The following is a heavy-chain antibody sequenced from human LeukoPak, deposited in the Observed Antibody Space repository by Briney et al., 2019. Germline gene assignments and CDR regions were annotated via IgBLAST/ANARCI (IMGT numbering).Heavy chain of an antibody. CDR1: GGTISSYA. D-gene: IGHD6-19*01. Sequence: ASVKVSCKASGGTISSYAISWVRQAPGQGLEWMGGIIPIFGTANYAQKFQGGVTITADESTSTAYMELSSLRSEDTAVYYCARASDGYSSGWESYYYMDVWGKGTTVTVSS. J-gene: IGHJ6*03. CDR3: ARASDGYSSGWESYYYMDV. CDR2: IIPIFGTA. V-gene: IGHV1-69*13.